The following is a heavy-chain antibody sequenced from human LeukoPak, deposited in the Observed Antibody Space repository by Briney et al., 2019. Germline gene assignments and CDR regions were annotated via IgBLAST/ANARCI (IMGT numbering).Heavy chain of an antibody. J-gene: IGHJ4*02. D-gene: IGHD5-12*01. CDR2: INPASGAT. V-gene: IGHV1-2*02. CDR1: GFSFTGYC. Sequence: ASETVSCKPSGFSFTGYCLHWVRQAPGQPLEWMGWINPASGATKLAQKFQGRVNLTTDTSITTAYRKLSGLRCDDTAVYFCARGNVLVAVSIAVPPYLDYWGQRTLVTVSS. CDR3: ARGNVLVAVSIAVPPYLDY.